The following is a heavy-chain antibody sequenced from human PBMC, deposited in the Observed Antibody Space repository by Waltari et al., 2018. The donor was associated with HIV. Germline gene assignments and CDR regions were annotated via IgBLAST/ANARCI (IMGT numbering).Heavy chain of an antibody. D-gene: IGHD4-17*01. V-gene: IGHV3-30*18. J-gene: IGHJ4*02. CDR3: AKDGLRTTSYFDD. CDR2: ISYDGSNK. CDR1: KFTFRHYG. Sequence: VQLLESGGGVVQPGRSLRVSCAASKFTFRHYGMHWLRQAPGKGLEWVAVISYDGSNKYYADSVKGRFTISRDNSKNTLFLQMNSLRLEDTAVYYCAKDGLRTTSYFDDWGQGTLVTVSS.